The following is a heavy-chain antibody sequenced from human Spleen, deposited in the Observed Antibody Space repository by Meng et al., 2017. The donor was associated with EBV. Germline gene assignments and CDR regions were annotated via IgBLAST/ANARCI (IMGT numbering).Heavy chain of an antibody. CDR1: GYTFSRHA. Sequence: QVQLVQSGAEVKKPGASVKVSCKASGYTFSRHAISWVRQAPGQGLEWLGGFLPTLGAPNYAQKFHGRVSITADESTSTHYMDLSSLRSEDTAVYYCASESGRGYTPDYWGQGTLVTASS. CDR2: FLPTLGAP. J-gene: IGHJ4*02. D-gene: IGHD3-10*01. V-gene: IGHV1-69*01. CDR3: ASESGRGYTPDY.